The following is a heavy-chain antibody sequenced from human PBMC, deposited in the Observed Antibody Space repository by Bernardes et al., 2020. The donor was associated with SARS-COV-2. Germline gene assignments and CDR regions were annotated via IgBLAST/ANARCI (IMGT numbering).Heavy chain of an antibody. Sequence: ASVKVSCKTSGYTFTNYGINWVRQAPGRGLEWMAWISAYNGNTNYAQKFQGRVTMTTDTFTSTAYMELTTLRSDDTAVYYCARTPFGGVIEHLDYWGQGTLVTVSS. J-gene: IGHJ4*02. V-gene: IGHV1-18*01. CDR2: ISAYNGNT. CDR3: ARTPFGGVIEHLDY. CDR1: GYTFTNYG. D-gene: IGHD3-16*02.